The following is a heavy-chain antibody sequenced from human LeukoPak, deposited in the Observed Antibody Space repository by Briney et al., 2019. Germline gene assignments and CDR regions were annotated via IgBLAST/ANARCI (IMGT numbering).Heavy chain of an antibody. D-gene: IGHD5-12*01. CDR1: EYSFTSYW. CDR2: IDPSDSYT. V-gene: IGHV5-10-1*01. J-gene: IGHJ4*02. Sequence: GESLKISCKGSEYSFTSYWISWVRQMPGKGLEWMGNIDPSDSYTNYSPSFQGHVTISADKSISTAYLQWSSLKASDIAMYYCARHVPQGGYPRHFDYWGQGTLVTVSS. CDR3: ARHVPQGGYPRHFDY.